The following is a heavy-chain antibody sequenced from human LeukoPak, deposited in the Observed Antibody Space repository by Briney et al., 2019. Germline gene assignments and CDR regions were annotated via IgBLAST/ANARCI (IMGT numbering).Heavy chain of an antibody. D-gene: IGHD6-19*01. CDR2: IHPNSGGT. CDR3: ARVPYSSGWYSFFDY. V-gene: IGHV1-2*02. CDR1: GYTFTGYY. Sequence: GASVKVSCKASGYTFTGYYMHWVRQAPGQGLEWMGWIHPNSGGTNSAQKFQGRVTMTRDTSISTAYMELSSLRSDDTAVYYCARVPYSSGWYSFFDYWGQGTLVTVSS. J-gene: IGHJ4*02.